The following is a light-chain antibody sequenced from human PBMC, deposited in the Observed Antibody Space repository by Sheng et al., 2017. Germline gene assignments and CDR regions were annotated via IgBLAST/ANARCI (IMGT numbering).Light chain of an antibody. CDR1: SSDVGFYNY. J-gene: IGLJ3*02. Sequence: QSALTQPASVSGSPGQSITISCTGTSSDVGFYNYVSWYQQYPGKVPKLMIYDVTNRPSGISNRFSGSKSGNTASLTISGLQAEDEADYYCSSYATSNTWVFGGGTKLTVL. V-gene: IGLV2-14*01. CDR2: DVT. CDR3: SSYATSNTWV.